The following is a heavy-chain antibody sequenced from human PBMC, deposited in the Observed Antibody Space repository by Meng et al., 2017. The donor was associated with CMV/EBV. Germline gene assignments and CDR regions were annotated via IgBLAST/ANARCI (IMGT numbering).Heavy chain of an antibody. CDR2: IDWDDDK. Sequence: TLVKPTQTLTLTCTFSGFSLSTSGMCVSWVRQPPGKALEWLALIDWDDDKYYSTSLKTRLTISKDTSKNQVVLTMTNMDPVDTATYYCARSFGVVIATYFDYWGQGTLVTVSS. D-gene: IGHD2-21*01. CDR1: GFSLSTSGMC. J-gene: IGHJ4*02. V-gene: IGHV2-70*20. CDR3: ARSFGVVIATYFDY.